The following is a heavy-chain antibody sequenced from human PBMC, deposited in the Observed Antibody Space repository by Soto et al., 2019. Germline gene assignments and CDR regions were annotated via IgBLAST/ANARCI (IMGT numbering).Heavy chain of an antibody. CDR1: GGTFSSYA. D-gene: IGHD5-18*01. V-gene: IGHV1-69*13. CDR2: IIPIFGTA. CDR3: ARAGGYSYGPAHYGMDV. J-gene: IGHJ6*04. Sequence: SVKVSCKASGGTFSSYAISWVRQAPGQGLEWMGGIIPIFGTANYAQKFQGRVTITADESTSTAYMELSSLRSEDTAVYYCARAGGYSYGPAHYGMDVWGKGTTVTVPS.